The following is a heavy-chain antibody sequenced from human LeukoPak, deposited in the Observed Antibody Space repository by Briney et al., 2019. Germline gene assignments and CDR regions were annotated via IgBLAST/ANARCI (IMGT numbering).Heavy chain of an antibody. CDR2: ISGSGGST. J-gene: IGHJ6*02. CDR1: GFTFRNYV. Sequence: GGSLRLSCAASGFTFRNYVIHWVRLAPGKGLEWVSAISGSGGSTYYADSVKGRFTISRDNSKNTLFLQMNSLRVEDTAPYYCAKSVAIYFYYGLDVWGQGTTVTVSS. V-gene: IGHV3-23*01. CDR3: AKSVAIYFYYGLDV. D-gene: IGHD3-3*01.